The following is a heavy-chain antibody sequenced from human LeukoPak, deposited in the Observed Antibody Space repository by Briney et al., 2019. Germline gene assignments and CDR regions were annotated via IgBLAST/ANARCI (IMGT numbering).Heavy chain of an antibody. CDR3: ARQYGASGKDY. CDR1: GGSISSYY. V-gene: IGHV4-59*08. D-gene: IGHD4-17*01. CDR2: IYYSGSP. Sequence: PWETLSLTCTVSGGSISSYYWSWIRQPPGKGLEWIGYIYYSGSPNYNPPLKRRVNIPVDTSKNQFSLKLSSVPAADTAVYYCARQYGASGKDYWGQGTLVTVSS. J-gene: IGHJ4*02.